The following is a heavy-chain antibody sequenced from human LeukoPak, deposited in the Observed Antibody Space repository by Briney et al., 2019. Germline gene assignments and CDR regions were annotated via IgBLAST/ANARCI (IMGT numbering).Heavy chain of an antibody. CDR1: GFTFSNYW. Sequence: GGSLRLSCAASGFTFSNYWIYWVRQAPGKGLVWVSRINSDGSSTSYADSVKGRFTISRDNAKNTLYLQMNSLRAEDTAVYYCAKGEPLLRYFDWLDYFDYWGQGTLVTVSS. CDR3: AKGEPLLRYFDWLDYFDY. D-gene: IGHD3-9*01. V-gene: IGHV3-74*01. J-gene: IGHJ4*02. CDR2: INSDGSST.